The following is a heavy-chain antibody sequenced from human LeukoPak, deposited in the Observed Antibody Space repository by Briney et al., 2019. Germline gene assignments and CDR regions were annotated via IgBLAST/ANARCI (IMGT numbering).Heavy chain of an antibody. V-gene: IGHV3-23*01. D-gene: IGHD3-3*01. Sequence: AISGSGGSTYYADSVKGRFTISRDNSKNTLYLQMNSLRAEDAAVYYCAKARLEWLLYSFDYWGQGTLVTVSS. J-gene: IGHJ4*02. CDR2: ISGSGGST. CDR3: AKARLEWLLYSFDY.